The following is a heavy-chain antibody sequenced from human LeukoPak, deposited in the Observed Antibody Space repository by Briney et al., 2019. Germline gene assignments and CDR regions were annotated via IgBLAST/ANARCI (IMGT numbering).Heavy chain of an antibody. J-gene: IGHJ4*02. CDR1: GFTFSDAW. CDR3: CTHSSGWD. Sequence: PGGSLRLSCSASGFTFSDAWMSWVRQVPGKGLEWVGRIKTRAGGAPTDYAAPVKGRFIISRDDSKNTLYLQMNSLKTEDTAIYYCCTHSSGWDWGQGALVTVSS. CDR2: IKTRAGGAPT. D-gene: IGHD6-19*01. V-gene: IGHV3-15*01.